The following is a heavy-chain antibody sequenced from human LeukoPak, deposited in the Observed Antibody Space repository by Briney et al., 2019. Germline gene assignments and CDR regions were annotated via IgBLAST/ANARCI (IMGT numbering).Heavy chain of an antibody. CDR1: GYTFTGYY. CDR3: ARDPAYCSGGSCYRHYYYYYMDV. CDR2: INPNSGGT. V-gene: IGHV1-2*02. J-gene: IGHJ6*03. D-gene: IGHD2-15*01. Sequence: ASVKVSCKASGYTFTGYYMHWVRQAPGQGLEWMGWINPNSGGTNYAQKFQGRVTMTRDTSISTAYMELSRLRSDDTAVYYCARDPAYCSGGSCYRHYYYYYMDVWGKGTTVTVSS.